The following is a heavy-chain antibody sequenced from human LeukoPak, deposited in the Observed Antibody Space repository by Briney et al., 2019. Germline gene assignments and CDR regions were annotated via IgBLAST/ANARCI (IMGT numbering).Heavy chain of an antibody. CDR3: ARLASGSYPNYFDY. J-gene: IGHJ4*02. CDR1: GFTFSAYS. D-gene: IGHD1-26*01. Sequence: GGSLRLPCAASGFTFSAYSMNWVRQAPGKGLEWVSYISSSGSNIHYADSVEGRFTISRDTGKNSLYLQMSSLRAEDTAVYYCARLASGSYPNYFDYWGQGLLVTVSS. CDR2: ISSSGSNI. V-gene: IGHV3-48*01.